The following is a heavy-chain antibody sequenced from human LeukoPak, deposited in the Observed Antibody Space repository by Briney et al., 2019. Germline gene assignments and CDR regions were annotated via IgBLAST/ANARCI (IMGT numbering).Heavy chain of an antibody. CDR2: ISLRGLT. D-gene: IGHD1-26*01. CDR3: SRESGPFSPFGF. V-gene: IGHV4-4*02. CDR1: GGSISGTNW. J-gene: IGHJ4*02. Sequence: PSETLSLTCGVSGGSISGTNWWSWVRQPPGQGLEWIGEISLRGLTNYNPSLRSRPTMSLDESKNQVSLNLTSVTAADTAAYYCSRESGPFSPFGFWGQGTLVSVHS.